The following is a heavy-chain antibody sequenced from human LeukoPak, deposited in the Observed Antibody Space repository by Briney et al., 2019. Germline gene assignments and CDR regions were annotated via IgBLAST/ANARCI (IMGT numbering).Heavy chain of an antibody. V-gene: IGHV3-23*01. Sequence: SGGSLRLSCVASGFIFSDYAMSWVRQAPGEGLEWVAAISDSGDKTYYIDSVKGRFTISRDNSSNTLFLQMNSLRVEDTAVYYCAKDRGITMIVVVISPQEAFDIWGQGTMVTVSS. J-gene: IGHJ3*02. CDR2: ISDSGDKT. CDR1: GFIFSDYA. D-gene: IGHD3-22*01. CDR3: AKDRGITMIVVVISPQEAFDI.